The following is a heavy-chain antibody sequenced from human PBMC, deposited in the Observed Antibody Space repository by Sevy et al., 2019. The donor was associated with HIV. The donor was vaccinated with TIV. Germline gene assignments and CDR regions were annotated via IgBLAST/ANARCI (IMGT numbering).Heavy chain of an antibody. CDR1: GFSFSYYG. J-gene: IGHJ6*02. Sequence: LSCIGSGFSFSYYGIHWVRQSPGKGLDWVALISHDGINEYYADSVKGRFTISRDNSKNTVYLEMNSLRNEDTAIYFCANAYSGSYSHSYLYALDVWGQGTTVTVSS. V-gene: IGHV3-30*18. CDR2: ISHDGINE. D-gene: IGHD1-26*01. CDR3: ANAYSGSYSHSYLYALDV.